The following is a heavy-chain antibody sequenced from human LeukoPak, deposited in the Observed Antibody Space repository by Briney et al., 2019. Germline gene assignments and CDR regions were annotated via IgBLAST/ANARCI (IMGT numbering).Heavy chain of an antibody. CDR2: ISAYNGNT. CDR3: ARDTRIVVVPAARDAFDI. Sequence: ASVKVSCKASGYTFTSYGISWVRQAPGQGLEWMGWISAYNGNTNYAQKLQGRVTMTTDTSTSTAYMELRSLRSDDTAVYYCARDTRIVVVPAARDAFDIWAKGQWSPSPQ. D-gene: IGHD2-2*01. CDR1: GYTFTSYG. J-gene: IGHJ3*02. V-gene: IGHV1-18*01.